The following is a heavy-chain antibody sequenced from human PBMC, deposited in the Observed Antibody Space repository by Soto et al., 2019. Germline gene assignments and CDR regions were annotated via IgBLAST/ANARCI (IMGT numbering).Heavy chain of an antibody. V-gene: IGHV3-23*01. CDR3: AKDRAMIVRPYGMDV. CDR1: GFTFSSYA. CDR2: ISGSGGNT. J-gene: IGHJ6*02. D-gene: IGHD3-22*01. Sequence: PGGSLRLSCAASGFTFSSYAMTWVRQAPGKGLEWVSAISGSGGNTNYADSVKGRFTISRDNSKNTLYLQMNSLRAEDTAVYYCAKDRAMIVRPYGMDVWGQGTTVTVSS.